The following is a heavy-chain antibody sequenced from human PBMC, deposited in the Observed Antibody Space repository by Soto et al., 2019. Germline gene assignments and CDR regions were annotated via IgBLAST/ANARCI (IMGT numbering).Heavy chain of an antibody. CDR1: GYTLTELS. CDR2: FDPEDGET. V-gene: IGHV1-24*01. Sequence: ASVKVSCTVSGYTLTELSMHWVRQAPGKGLEWMGGFDPEDGETIYAQKFQGRVTMTEDTSTDTAYMELSSLRSEDTAVYYCATEAWSAHRTYAFDIWGQGTMVTVSS. CDR3: ATEAWSAHRTYAFDI. J-gene: IGHJ3*02. D-gene: IGHD3-3*01.